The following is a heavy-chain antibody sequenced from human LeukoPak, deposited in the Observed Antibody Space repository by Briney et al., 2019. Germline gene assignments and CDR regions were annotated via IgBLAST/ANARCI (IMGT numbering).Heavy chain of an antibody. J-gene: IGHJ6*02. CDR2: IYTSGST. V-gene: IGHV4-4*07. CDR3: ARSYDVNYYYYYGMDV. CDR1: GGSISSYY. Sequence: SETLSLTCTVSGGSISSYYWSWIRQPAREGLEWSGRIYTSGSTNYNPSLKSRVTMSVDTSKNQFSLKLSSVSAADTAVYYCARSYDVNYYYYYGMDVWGQGTTVTVSS. D-gene: IGHD3-3*01.